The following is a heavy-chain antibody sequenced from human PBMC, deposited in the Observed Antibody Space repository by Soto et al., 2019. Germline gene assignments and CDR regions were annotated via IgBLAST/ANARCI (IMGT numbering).Heavy chain of an antibody. D-gene: IGHD3-16*01. Sequence: PSETLSLTCTVSGGSISSSSYYWGWIRQPPGKGLEWIGSIYYSGSTYYNPSLKSRVTISVDTSKNQFSLKLSSVIAADTAVYYFARHVGLGEFLGSYSPPDYWGQGTLVTVSS. CDR1: GGSISSSSYY. V-gene: IGHV4-39*01. J-gene: IGHJ4*02. CDR2: IYYSGST. CDR3: ARHVGLGEFLGSYSPPDY.